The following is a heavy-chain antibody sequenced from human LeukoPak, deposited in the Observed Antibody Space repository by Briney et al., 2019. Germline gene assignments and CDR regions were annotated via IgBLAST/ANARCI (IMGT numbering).Heavy chain of an antibody. D-gene: IGHD3-22*01. V-gene: IGHV3-23*01. J-gene: IGHJ4*02. CDR1: GFTFSSYE. CDR3: AKDRGGYSSGCFDY. Sequence: GGSLRLSCAASGFTFSSYEMNWVRQAPGKGLEWVSSISGSAVYTYHADSVRGRFTISRDNSKNTLYLQMNSLRAEDTAVYYCAKDRGGYSSGCFDYWGQGTLVSVSS. CDR2: ISGSAVYT.